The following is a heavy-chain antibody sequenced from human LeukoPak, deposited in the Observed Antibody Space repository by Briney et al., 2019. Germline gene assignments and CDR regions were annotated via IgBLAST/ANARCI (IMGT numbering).Heavy chain of an antibody. CDR2: IIPNFGTA. V-gene: IGHV1-69*06. Sequence: AVKVSCKASGGAISSYAISWVRQAHGQGREWMGGIIPNFGTANYAQKFQGRVTITADKSTSTAYMELSSLRSEDTAVYYCAISETYGGWFDPWGQGTVVSVSS. CDR3: AISETYGGWFDP. J-gene: IGHJ5*02. CDR1: GGAISSYA. D-gene: IGHD3-10*01.